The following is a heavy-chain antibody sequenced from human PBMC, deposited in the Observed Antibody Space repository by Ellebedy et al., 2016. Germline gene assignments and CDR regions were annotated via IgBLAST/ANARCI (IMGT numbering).Heavy chain of an antibody. CDR3: TKPNESGIAVAGSYAFDI. J-gene: IGHJ3*02. V-gene: IGHV3-9*01. Sequence: SLKISXAASGFTFDDYAMHWVRQAPGKGLEWVSGISWNSGSIDYADSVKGRFTISRDNARNSLHLQMDSLRAEDTALYYCTKPNESGIAVAGSYAFDIWGQGTMVTVSS. D-gene: IGHD6-19*01. CDR2: ISWNSGSI. CDR1: GFTFDDYA.